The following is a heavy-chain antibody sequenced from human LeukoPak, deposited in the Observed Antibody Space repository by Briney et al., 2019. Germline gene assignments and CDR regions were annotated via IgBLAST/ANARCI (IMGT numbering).Heavy chain of an antibody. CDR1: GFTFGDSS. CDR2: ISSSSTTI. V-gene: IGHV3-48*01. D-gene: IGHD5-18*01. CDR3: ARNLNTADDY. Sequence: GGSLRLSCTASGFTFGDSSMNWVRQAPGKGLEWLSYISSSSTTIYYADSVKGRFTISRDDAKNSLYLQMNSLRAEDTAVYYCARNLNTADDYWGQGILVTVSS. J-gene: IGHJ4*02.